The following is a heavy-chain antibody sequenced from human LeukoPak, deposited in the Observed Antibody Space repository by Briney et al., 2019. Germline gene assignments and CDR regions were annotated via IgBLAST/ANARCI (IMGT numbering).Heavy chain of an antibody. J-gene: IGHJ4*02. D-gene: IGHD3-22*01. CDR2: MSPSGTT. CDR1: GDSVSSGSYY. Sequence: SGTLSLTCTVSGDSVSSGSYYVSWIRQPPGKGLDWIAYMSPSGTTNYNPSLKSRVTTSVDTSRTQFSLRLSSVTAADTAVYYCARGQDDRSGTFDYWGQGTLVTVSS. V-gene: IGHV4-61*01. CDR3: ARGQDDRSGTFDY.